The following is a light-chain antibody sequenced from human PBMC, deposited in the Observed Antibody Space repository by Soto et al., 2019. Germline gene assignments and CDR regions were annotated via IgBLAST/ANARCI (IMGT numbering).Light chain of an antibody. CDR1: QSVSSY. J-gene: IGKJ4*01. V-gene: IGKV3-11*01. CDR2: DAS. Sequence: EIVLTQSPATLSLSPGERATLSRRASQSVSSYLAWYQQKPGQAPRLLIYDASNRTTGIPARFSGSGSGTDFTLTISSLEPEDFAVYYSQQRSNWPLTFGGGTKVDIK. CDR3: QQRSNWPLT.